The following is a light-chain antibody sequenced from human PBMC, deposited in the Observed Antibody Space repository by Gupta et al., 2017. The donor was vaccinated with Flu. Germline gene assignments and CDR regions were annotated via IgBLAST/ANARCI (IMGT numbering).Light chain of an antibody. Sequence: RVSITCRASQGISNYLAWFQQKPGEAPKSLIYSVSSLHSGVPPRFGGSGSATSFTLTINSLQPEDFATYYCQQYVDYPYTFGQGTKLEIK. J-gene: IGKJ2*01. CDR2: SVS. CDR3: QQYVDYPYT. V-gene: IGKV1-16*01. CDR1: QGISNY.